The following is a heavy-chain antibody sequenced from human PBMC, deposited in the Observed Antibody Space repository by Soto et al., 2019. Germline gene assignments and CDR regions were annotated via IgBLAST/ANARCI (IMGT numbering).Heavy chain of an antibody. J-gene: IGHJ4*02. V-gene: IGHV5-51*01. Sequence: GESLKISCKASGYSFTSYWIGWVRQMPGKGLEWMGIIYPRDSDTRYSPSFQGQVTMSVDKSIGTAYLQWTSLKASDTAIYYCARHPYYYDSSGFRDTFDCWGQGTLVTVSS. D-gene: IGHD3-22*01. CDR2: IYPRDSDT. CDR3: ARHPYYYDSSGFRDTFDC. CDR1: GYSFTSYW.